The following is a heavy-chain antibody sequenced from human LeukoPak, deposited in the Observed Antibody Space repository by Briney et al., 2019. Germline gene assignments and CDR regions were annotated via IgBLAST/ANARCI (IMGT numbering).Heavy chain of an antibody. D-gene: IGHD5-18*01. V-gene: IGHV3-48*03. CDR3: ARGSSRVNSYGIDY. CDR1: GFSFTSYE. CDR2: ISTSGSTI. J-gene: IGHJ4*02. Sequence: PGGSLRLSCAASGFSFTSYEMNWVRQAPGKGLEWVSYISTSGSTIYYADSVKGRFTISRDNAKNSLYLQMNSLRAEDTAVYYCARGSSRVNSYGIDYWGQGTLVTVSS.